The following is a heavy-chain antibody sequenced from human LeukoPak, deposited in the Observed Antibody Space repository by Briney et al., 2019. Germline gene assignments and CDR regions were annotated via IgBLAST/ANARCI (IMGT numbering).Heavy chain of an antibody. CDR1: GITFSRYW. J-gene: IGHJ4*02. Sequence: TGGSLRLSCVDSGITFSRYWMSWVRQAPGKGLEWVSAIGGRDGSTYYADSVKGRFTISRDNSKNTLYVQMNSLRAEDTAVYYCAKGHYYGSGSLDYWGQGTLVTVSS. CDR2: IGGRDGST. V-gene: IGHV3-23*01. D-gene: IGHD3-10*01. CDR3: AKGHYYGSGSLDY.